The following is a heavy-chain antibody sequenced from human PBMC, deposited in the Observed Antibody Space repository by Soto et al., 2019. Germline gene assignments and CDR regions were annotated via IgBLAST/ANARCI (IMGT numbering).Heavy chain of an antibody. CDR3: ACIFSGGYGYGFYYYGMDV. Sequence: SETLSLTCTVSGGSISSGYWSWSRQPPGKGLEWIGYIYYSGSTGSTNYNPSLKSRVTISVDTSKNQFSLKLNSMTAADTAVYYCACIFSGGYGYGFYYYGMDVWGQGTTVT. V-gene: IGHV4-59*08. J-gene: IGHJ6*02. CDR1: GGSISSGY. D-gene: IGHD5-18*01. CDR2: IYYSGSTGST.